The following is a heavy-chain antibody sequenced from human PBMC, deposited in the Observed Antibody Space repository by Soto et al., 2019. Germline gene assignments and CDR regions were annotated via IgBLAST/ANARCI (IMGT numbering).Heavy chain of an antibody. CDR1: GFTVSSNY. V-gene: IGHV3-53*04. CDR3: ARDLRETTVTTFREKDYYYYYYMDV. Sequence: EVQLVESGGGLVQPGGSLRLSCAASGFTVSSNYMSWVRQAPGKGLEWVSVIYSGGSTYYADSVKGRFTISRHNSKNTLYLQINSLRAEDTAVYYCARDLRETTVTTFREKDYYYYYYMDVWGKGTTVTVSS. CDR2: IYSGGST. J-gene: IGHJ6*03. D-gene: IGHD4-17*01.